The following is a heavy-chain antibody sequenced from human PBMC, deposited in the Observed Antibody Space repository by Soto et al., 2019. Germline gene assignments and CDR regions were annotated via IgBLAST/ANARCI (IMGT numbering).Heavy chain of an antibody. J-gene: IGHJ5*02. V-gene: IGHV1-18*04. CDR3: ATTYESGFHP. D-gene: IGHD3-10*01. Sequence: QPQLVQSGAEVREPGASVKLSCKASGYTFSTYDISWLRQAPGKGLEWMGVISPKNGNRSFAWKFLDRLIMPTDTSSNTPYMELESLRYDDTAIYCSATTYESGFHPWGHGAVVTVSS. CDR2: ISPKNGNR. CDR1: GYTFSTYD.